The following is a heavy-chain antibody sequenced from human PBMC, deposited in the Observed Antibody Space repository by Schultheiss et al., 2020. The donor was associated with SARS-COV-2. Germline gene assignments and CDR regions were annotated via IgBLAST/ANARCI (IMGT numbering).Heavy chain of an antibody. V-gene: IGHV4-39*07. D-gene: IGHD3-22*01. CDR2: IYHSGST. CDR3: ASQRYYYDSSGPFDY. CDR1: GGSISSSSYY. J-gene: IGHJ4*02. Sequence: SETLSLTCTVSGGSISSSSYYWGWIRQPPGKGLEWIGSIYHSGSTYYNPSLKSRVTISVDTSKNQFSLKLSSVTAADTAVYYCASQRYYYDSSGPFDYWGQGTLVTVSS.